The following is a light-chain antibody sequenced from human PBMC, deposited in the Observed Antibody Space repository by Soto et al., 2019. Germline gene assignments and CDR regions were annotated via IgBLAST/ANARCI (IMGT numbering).Light chain of an antibody. CDR1: SSDVGYYNY. CDR3: ASWDGSLSGHV. J-gene: IGLJ1*01. Sequence: QSVLTQPASVSGSRGQSITISCTGTSSDVGYYNYVSWYQQYPGKGPKLIIYTNNQRPSGVPDRFSGSKSGTSASLAISGLRSEDEADYYCASWDGSLSGHVFGTGTKLTVL. CDR2: TNN. V-gene: IGLV2-14*03.